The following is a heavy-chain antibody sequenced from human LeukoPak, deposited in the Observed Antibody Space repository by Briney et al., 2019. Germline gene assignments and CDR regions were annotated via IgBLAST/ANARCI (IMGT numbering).Heavy chain of an antibody. D-gene: IGHD6-19*01. V-gene: IGHV3-21*01. J-gene: IGHJ6*02. CDR3: ARDPVLGAVAGHYYGMDV. Sequence: GGSLRLSCAASGFTFSSYAMSWVRQAPGKGLEWVSSISSSSSYIYYADSVKGRFTISRDNAKNSLYLQMNSLRAEDTAVYYCARDPVLGAVAGHYYGMDVWGQGTTVTVSS. CDR2: ISSSSSYI. CDR1: GFTFSSYA.